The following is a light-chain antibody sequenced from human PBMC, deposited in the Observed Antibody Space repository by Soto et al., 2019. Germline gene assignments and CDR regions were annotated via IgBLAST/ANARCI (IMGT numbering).Light chain of an antibody. Sequence: QSVLTQPASVSGSPGQSITISCTGTSNDIGHYDYVAWYQQHPDKAPKHLIYEVSNRPSGVSSRFSGSKSGNTASLTISGLQPEVEADYYCSSFTRSNTAVFGGGTKLTVL. CDR3: SSFTRSNTAV. J-gene: IGLJ3*02. CDR2: EVS. V-gene: IGLV2-14*01. CDR1: SNDIGHYDY.